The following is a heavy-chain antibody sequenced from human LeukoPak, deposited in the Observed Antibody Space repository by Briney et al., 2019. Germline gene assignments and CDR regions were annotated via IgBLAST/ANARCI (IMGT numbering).Heavy chain of an antibody. Sequence: PGGSLRLSCAASGFTFSSYAMHWVRQAPGKGLEWVAVISYDGSNKYYADSVKGRFTISRDNSKNTLYLQMNSLRAEDTAVYYCARDRGRSYGSFDYWGQGTLVTVSS. CDR2: ISYDGSNK. CDR1: GFTFSSYA. J-gene: IGHJ4*02. CDR3: ARDRGRSYGSFDY. D-gene: IGHD5-18*01. V-gene: IGHV3-30-3*01.